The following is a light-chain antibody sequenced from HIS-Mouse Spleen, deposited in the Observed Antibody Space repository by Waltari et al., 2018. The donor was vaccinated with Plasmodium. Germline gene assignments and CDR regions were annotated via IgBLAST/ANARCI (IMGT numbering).Light chain of an antibody. CDR1: SPHMGNNY. CDR2: DNK. J-gene: IGLJ2*01. CDR3: GTWDSSLSAGVV. Sequence: QSVLTQPPSVSAAPGQKVTISCSGSSPHMGNNYVSCYQQLPGTAPKLLIYDNKKRPSGIPDRFSGSKSGTSATLGITGLQTGDEADYYCGTWDSSLSAGVVFGGGTKLTVL. V-gene: IGLV1-51*01.